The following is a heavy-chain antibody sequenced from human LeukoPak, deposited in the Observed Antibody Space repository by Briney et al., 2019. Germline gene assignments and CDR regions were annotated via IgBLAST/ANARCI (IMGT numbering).Heavy chain of an antibody. CDR3: AKAPQTTVVTAYFDY. J-gene: IGHJ4*02. D-gene: IGHD4-23*01. CDR2: ISGSGVST. Sequence: GGSLRLSCAASGFTFSSYAMSWVRQAPGKGLEWVSAISGSGVSTYYADSVKGRFTISRDNSKHTLYMQLKSLRAEDTAVYYCAKAPQTTVVTAYFDYWGQGTLVTVSS. CDR1: GFTFSSYA. V-gene: IGHV3-23*01.